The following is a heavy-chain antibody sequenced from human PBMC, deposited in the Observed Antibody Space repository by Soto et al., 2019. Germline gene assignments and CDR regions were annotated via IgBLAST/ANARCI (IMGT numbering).Heavy chain of an antibody. Sequence: QVQLVESGGGVVQPGRSLRLSCAASGFTFSSYGMHWVRQAPGKGLEWVAVIWYDGSNKYYVDSVKGRFTISRDNSKNTLYLQMNSLRAEDTAVYYCARDPGITIFGVVEPNQVYYGMDVWGQGTTVTVSS. J-gene: IGHJ6*02. CDR1: GFTFSSYG. D-gene: IGHD3-3*01. CDR2: IWYDGSNK. V-gene: IGHV3-33*01. CDR3: ARDPGITIFGVVEPNQVYYGMDV.